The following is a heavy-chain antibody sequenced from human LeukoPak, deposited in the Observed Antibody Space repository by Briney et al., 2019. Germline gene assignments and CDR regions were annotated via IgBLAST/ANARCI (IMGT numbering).Heavy chain of an antibody. Sequence: SETLSLTCTVSGGSISSSSYYWGWIRQPPGKGLEWIGSIYYSGSTYYNPSLKSRVTISVDTSKNQFSLKLSSVTAADTAVYYCVGYYDSSGHYLVYWGQGTLVTVSS. D-gene: IGHD3-22*01. CDR2: IYYSGST. CDR3: VGYYDSSGHYLVY. V-gene: IGHV4-39*01. J-gene: IGHJ4*02. CDR1: GGSISSSSYY.